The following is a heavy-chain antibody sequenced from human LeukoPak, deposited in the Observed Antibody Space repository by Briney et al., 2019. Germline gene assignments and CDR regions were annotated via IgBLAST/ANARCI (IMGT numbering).Heavy chain of an antibody. V-gene: IGHV4-34*01. Sequence: PSETLSLTCAVYGGSFSGYYWSWIRQPPGKGLEWIGEINHSGSTNYNPSLKSRVTISVDTSKNQFSLKLSSVTAADTAVYYCAGGRVVTGKRGTNWFDPWGQGTLVTVSS. CDR2: INHSGST. J-gene: IGHJ5*02. CDR1: GGSFSGYY. D-gene: IGHD2-21*02. CDR3: AGGRVVTGKRGTNWFDP.